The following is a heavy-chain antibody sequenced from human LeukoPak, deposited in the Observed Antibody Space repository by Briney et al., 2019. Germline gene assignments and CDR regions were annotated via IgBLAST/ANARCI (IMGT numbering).Heavy chain of an antibody. J-gene: IGHJ4*02. Sequence: SETLSPTCAVYGGSFSGYYWSWIRQPPGKGLEWIGEINHSGSTNYNPSLKSRVTISVDTSKNQFSPKLSSVTAADTAVYYCARGVDCSSTSCSFDYWGQGTLVTVSS. V-gene: IGHV4-34*01. CDR1: GGSFSGYY. CDR3: ARGVDCSSTSCSFDY. CDR2: INHSGST. D-gene: IGHD2-2*01.